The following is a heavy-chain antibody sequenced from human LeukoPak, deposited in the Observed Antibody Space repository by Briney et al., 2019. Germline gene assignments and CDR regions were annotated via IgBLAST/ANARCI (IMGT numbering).Heavy chain of an antibody. D-gene: IGHD3-10*01. CDR2: VYYTGRT. V-gene: IGHV4-39*01. CDR3: ARRGYYGSGSYWGVFDI. J-gene: IGHJ3*02. CDR1: GDFISSINYH. Sequence: SETLSLTCTVSGDFISSINYHWAWIRQPPGKELEWIGSVYYTGRTYNNPSLKTRLSISIDTSSNQFSLKLSSVTAADMAAYFCARRGYYGSGSYWGVFDIWGQGTMVTVSS.